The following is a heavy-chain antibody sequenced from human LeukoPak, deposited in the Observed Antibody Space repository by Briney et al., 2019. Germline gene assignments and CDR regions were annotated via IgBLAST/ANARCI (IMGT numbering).Heavy chain of an antibody. D-gene: IGHD2-2*01. J-gene: IGHJ4*02. CDR3: ARTAYCSSTSCYSMAAYYFDY. Sequence: SETLSLTCTVSGGSISSYYWSWIRQPPGKGLEWIGYIYYSGSTNYNPSLKSRVTISVDTSKNQFSLRLSSVTAADTAVYYCARTAYCSSTSCYSMAAYYFDYWGQGTLVTVSS. CDR2: IYYSGST. CDR1: GGSISSYY. V-gene: IGHV4-59*01.